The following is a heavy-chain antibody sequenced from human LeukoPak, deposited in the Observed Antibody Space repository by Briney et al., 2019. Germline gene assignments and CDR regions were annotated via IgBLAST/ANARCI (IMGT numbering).Heavy chain of an antibody. D-gene: IGHD3-10*01. V-gene: IGHV4-34*01. J-gene: IGHJ6*03. Sequence: SETLSLTCAVYGGSFSGYYWSWIRQPPGKGLEWIGEINHSGSTNYNPSLKSRVTISVDTSKNQFSLRLSSVTAADTAVYYCARDRGSMARGSRRGYDDYHYYMDVWGKGTTVTISS. CDR1: GGSFSGYY. CDR3: ARDRGSMARGSRRGYDDYHYYMDV. CDR2: INHSGST.